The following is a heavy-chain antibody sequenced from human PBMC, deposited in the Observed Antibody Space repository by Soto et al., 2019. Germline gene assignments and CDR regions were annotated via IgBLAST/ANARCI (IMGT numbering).Heavy chain of an antibody. D-gene: IGHD3-10*01. J-gene: IGHJ6*02. Sequence: ASVKVSCKASGYTFTSYYMHWVRQAPGQGLEWMGIINPSGGSTSYAQKFQGRVTMTRDTSTSTVYMELSSLRSEDTAVYYCARARDGYYGSGSYYYYYYGMDVWGQGTTVTVSS. V-gene: IGHV1-46*01. CDR2: INPSGGST. CDR1: GYTFTSYY. CDR3: ARARDGYYGSGSYYYYYYGMDV.